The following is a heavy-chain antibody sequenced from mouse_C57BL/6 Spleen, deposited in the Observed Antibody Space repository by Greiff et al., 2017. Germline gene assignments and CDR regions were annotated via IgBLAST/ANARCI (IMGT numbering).Heavy chain of an antibody. V-gene: IGHV5-16*01. Sequence: LVESEGGLVQPGSSMKLSCTASGFTFSDYYMAWVRQVPEKGLEWVANINYDGSSTYYLDSLKSRFIISRDNAKNILYLQMSSLKSEDTATYYCAREHFDVWGTGTTVTVSS. CDR3: AREHFDV. CDR2: INYDGSST. J-gene: IGHJ1*03. CDR1: GFTFSDYY.